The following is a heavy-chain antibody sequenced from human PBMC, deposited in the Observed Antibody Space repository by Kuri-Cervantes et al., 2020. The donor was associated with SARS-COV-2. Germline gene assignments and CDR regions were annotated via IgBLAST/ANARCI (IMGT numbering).Heavy chain of an antibody. CDR3: ARAPGMATIRGSS. CDR2: IYYSGST. CDR1: GGSISSSRYY. D-gene: IGHD5-24*01. J-gene: IGHJ5*02. Sequence: GSLRHSCTVSGGSISSSRYYWGWIRKPPGKGLEWIGSIYYSGSTYYKPSLKSRVTISVDTSKNQFSLKVSTVTAADTAVYYCARAPGMATIRGSSWGQGTLVTVSS. V-gene: IGHV4-39*01.